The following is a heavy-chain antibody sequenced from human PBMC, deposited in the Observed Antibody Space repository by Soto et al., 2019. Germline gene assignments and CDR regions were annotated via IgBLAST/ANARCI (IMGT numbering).Heavy chain of an antibody. Sequence: EVQLVESGGGLVKPGGSLRLSYAASGFTFNTYDMDWVRQAPGKGLEWVSSINKASIYIYYADSVRGRFTISRDNAKNSLYLQMNSLRVEDTAVYYCARRSVTTYHFFDYWGQGTLVTVSS. CDR2: INKASIYI. CDR1: GFTFNTYD. J-gene: IGHJ4*02. D-gene: IGHD4-17*01. V-gene: IGHV3-21*01. CDR3: ARRSVTTYHFFDY.